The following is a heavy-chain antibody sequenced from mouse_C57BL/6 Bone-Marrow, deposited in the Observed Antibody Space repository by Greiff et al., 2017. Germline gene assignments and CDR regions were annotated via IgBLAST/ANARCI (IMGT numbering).Heavy chain of an antibody. CDR1: GFNIKNTY. V-gene: IGHV14-3*01. CDR3: ARAHFYDGYYGYFDY. CDR2: IDPANGNT. J-gene: IGHJ2*01. Sequence: VQLQQSVAELVRPGASVKLSCTASGFNIKNTYMHWVQQRPEQGLEWIGRIDPANGNTKYAPKFQGKATITADTSSNTAYLQLSSLTSEDTAIYYCARAHFYDGYYGYFDYWGQGTTLTVSS. D-gene: IGHD2-3*01.